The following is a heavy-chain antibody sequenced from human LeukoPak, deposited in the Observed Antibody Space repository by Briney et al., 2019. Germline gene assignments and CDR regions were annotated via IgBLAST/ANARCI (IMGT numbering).Heavy chain of an antibody. J-gene: IGHJ4*02. CDR2: VHSSGGA. CDR1: GGSISSHY. Sequence: SETLSLTCTVSGGSISSHYWSWIRQPPGQGLEWIGYVHSSGGANYNPSLNSRVTMSVDTSKDRLSLRLSSVTAADTAVYYCASVSSRDIVVVPAAPIDYWGQGTLVTVSS. CDR3: ASVSSRDIVVVPAAPIDY. D-gene: IGHD2-2*01. V-gene: IGHV4-59*08.